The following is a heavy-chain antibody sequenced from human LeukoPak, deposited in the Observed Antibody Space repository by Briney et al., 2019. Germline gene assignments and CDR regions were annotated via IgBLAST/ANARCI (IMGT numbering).Heavy chain of an antibody. CDR2: ISTSSSYI. V-gene: IGHV3-21*01. J-gene: IGHJ4*02. D-gene: IGHD1-26*01. CDR1: GFTFSSYN. CDR3: ARDHEYGATLSVGFDY. Sequence: GGSLRLSCAASGFTFSSYNMNWVRQAPGKGLEWVSSISTSSSYIYYADSVKGRFTISRDNAKNSLYLQMNSLRAEDTAVYYCARDHEYGATLSVGFDYWGQGTLVTVSS.